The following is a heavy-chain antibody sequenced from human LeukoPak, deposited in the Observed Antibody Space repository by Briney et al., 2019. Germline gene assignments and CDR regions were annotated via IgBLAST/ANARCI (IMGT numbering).Heavy chain of an antibody. V-gene: IGHV1-46*01. CDR1: GYTFTSYY. J-gene: IGHJ3*02. CDR2: INPSGGST. D-gene: IGHD3-22*01. CDR3: ARDPRRAHDSSGYYYVWYAFDI. Sequence: GASVKVSCKASGYTFTSYYMHWVRQAPGQGLEWMGIINPSGGSTSYAQKFQGRVTMTRDMSTSTVYMELSSLRSEDTAVYYCARDPRRAHDSSGYYYVWYAFDIWGQGTMVTVSS.